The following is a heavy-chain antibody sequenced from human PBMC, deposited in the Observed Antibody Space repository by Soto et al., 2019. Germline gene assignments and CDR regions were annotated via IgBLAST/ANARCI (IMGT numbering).Heavy chain of an antibody. CDR1: GYTFTSYA. D-gene: IGHD3-9*01. J-gene: IGHJ4*02. CDR3: ARAPIRYFDWLLPY. CDR2: INAGNGNT. Sequence: ASVKVSCKASGYTFTSYAMHWVRQAPGQRLEWMGWINAGNGNTKYSQKFQGRVTITRDTSASTAYMELSSLRSEDTAVYYCARAPIRYFDWLLPYWGQGTLVTVSS. V-gene: IGHV1-3*01.